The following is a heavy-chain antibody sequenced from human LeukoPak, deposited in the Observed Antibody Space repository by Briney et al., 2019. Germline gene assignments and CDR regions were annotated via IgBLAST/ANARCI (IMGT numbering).Heavy chain of an antibody. Sequence: SETLSLTCAVYGGSFSGYYWSWIRQPPGKGLEWIGEINHSGSTNYNPSLKSRVTISVDTSKNQFSLKLSSVTAADTAVYYCARQIGLVGSSWSIFDYWGQGTLVTVSS. D-gene: IGHD6-13*01. V-gene: IGHV4-34*01. CDR3: ARQIGLVGSSWSIFDY. J-gene: IGHJ4*02. CDR2: INHSGST. CDR1: GGSFSGYY.